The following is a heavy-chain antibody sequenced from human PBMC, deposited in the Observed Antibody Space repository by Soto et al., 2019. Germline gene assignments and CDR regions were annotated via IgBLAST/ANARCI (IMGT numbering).Heavy chain of an antibody. J-gene: IGHJ6*02. CDR3: ARDCSSTSCLYYYGMDV. Sequence: WRRTDNGQRLEWMGWINAGIGNTKYSQKFQVRVTITRDTSASTAYMELSSLRSEDTAVYYCARDCSSTSCLYYYGMDVWGQATTVTVSS. D-gene: IGHD2-2*01. CDR2: INAGIGNT. V-gene: IGHV1-3*01.